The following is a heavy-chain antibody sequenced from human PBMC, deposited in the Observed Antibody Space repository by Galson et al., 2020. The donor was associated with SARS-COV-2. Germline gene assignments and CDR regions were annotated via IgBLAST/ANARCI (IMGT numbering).Heavy chain of an antibody. V-gene: IGHV4-39*01. CDR2: MDYSGST. D-gene: IGHD5-18*01. Sequence: SETLSLTCTVSGDSISRSSYYWGWIRQPPGKGLEWIGSMDYSGSTYYNPSLKSRVTISVDTSKNQFSLKLSSVTAGDTAVYYCAGRGAAKHYYYYYTDVWGKGTTVTISS. J-gene: IGHJ6*03. CDR1: GDSISRSSYY. CDR3: AGRGAAKHYYYYYTDV.